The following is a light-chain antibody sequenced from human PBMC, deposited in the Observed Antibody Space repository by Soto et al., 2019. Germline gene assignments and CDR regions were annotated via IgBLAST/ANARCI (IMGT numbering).Light chain of an antibody. Sequence: DIQMTQSPSTLSASVGDRVTITCRASQSISGSLAWYQQKPGKAPKLLIYEASNLKSGVPSRFSGSGSTKEYPLTISSLQPDYSSSYYCQQYNGYWTFGQGTRVEIK. V-gene: IGKV1-5*03. CDR1: QSISGS. J-gene: IGKJ1*01. CDR2: EAS. CDR3: QQYNGYWT.